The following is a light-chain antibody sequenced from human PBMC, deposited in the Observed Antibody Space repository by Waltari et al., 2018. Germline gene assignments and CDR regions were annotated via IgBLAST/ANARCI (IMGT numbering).Light chain of an antibody. Sequence: QSVLTQPPSVSGSPGQSVTMSCTGTSSDIGSYNFVPWYQQHPGKAPKLVHYDVITRPPGVPDRCSGSESGNTASLTVSGLQAEDEADYYCSSHAGSTAVFGGGTKLTVL. CDR2: DVI. V-gene: IGLV2-8*01. CDR3: SSHAGSTAV. CDR1: SSDIGSYNF. J-gene: IGLJ2*01.